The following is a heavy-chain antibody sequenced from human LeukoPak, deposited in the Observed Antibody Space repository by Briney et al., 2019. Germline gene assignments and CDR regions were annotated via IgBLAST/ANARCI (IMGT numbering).Heavy chain of an antibody. CDR2: IIPILGIA. CDR3: ARDRLGYCSSTSCYLDLYYFDY. V-gene: IGHV1-69*04. CDR1: GGTFSSYT. D-gene: IGHD2-2*01. Sequence: SVKVSCKASGGTFSSYTISWVRQAPGQGLEWMGRIIPILGIANSAQKFQGRVTITADKSTSTAYMELSSLRSEDTAVYYCARDRLGYCSSTSCYLDLYYFDYWGQGTLVTVSS. J-gene: IGHJ4*02.